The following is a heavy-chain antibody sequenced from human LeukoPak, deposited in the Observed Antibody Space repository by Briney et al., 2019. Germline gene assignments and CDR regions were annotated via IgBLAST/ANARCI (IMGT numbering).Heavy chain of an antibody. V-gene: IGHV4-59*01. D-gene: IGHD3-22*01. CDR3: ARRTFYYDSSGQLAVYYFDY. Sequence: SETLSLTCTISGGSISGYYWSWIRQSPGKGLEWIGYINYSGSTNYNPSLKSRVTISVDTSKNQFSLKLSSVTAADTAVYYCARRTFYYDSSGQLAVYYFDYWGQGTLVTVSS. J-gene: IGHJ4*02. CDR2: INYSGST. CDR1: GGSISGYY.